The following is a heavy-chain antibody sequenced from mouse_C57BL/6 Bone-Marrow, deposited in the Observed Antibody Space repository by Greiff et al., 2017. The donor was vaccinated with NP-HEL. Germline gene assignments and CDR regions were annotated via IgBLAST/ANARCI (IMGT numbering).Heavy chain of an antibody. D-gene: IGHD1-1*01. CDR2: IYPGNSDT. V-gene: IGHV1-5*01. Sequence: VQLQQSGTVLARPGASVKMSCKTSGYTFTSYWMHWVKQRPGQGLEWIGAIYPGNSDTSYNQKFKGKAKLTAVTSASTSYMELSSLTNEDSAVYYCTRSYGRSYRYFDYWGQGTTLTVSS. CDR1: GYTFTSYW. J-gene: IGHJ2*01. CDR3: TRSYGRSYRYFDY.